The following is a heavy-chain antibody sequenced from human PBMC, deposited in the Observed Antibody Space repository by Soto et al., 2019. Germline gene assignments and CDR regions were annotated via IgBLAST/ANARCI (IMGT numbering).Heavy chain of an antibody. V-gene: IGHV1-3*01. CDR1: GYNFTDYA. CDR3: AVVFYYYGSGSDS. D-gene: IGHD3-10*01. Sequence: QVQLVQSGAEVKKPGASVKVPCKASGYNFTDYALHWVRQAPGQGLEWMGWINPDNSNTKYSQKFQGRVTISSDTSAHTAYMELRSLTSEATAVYYCAVVFYYYGSGSDSWGQGTLVIASS. J-gene: IGHJ5*02. CDR2: INPDNSNT.